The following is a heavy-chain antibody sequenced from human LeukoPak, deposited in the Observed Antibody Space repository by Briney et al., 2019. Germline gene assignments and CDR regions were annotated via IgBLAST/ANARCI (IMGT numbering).Heavy chain of an antibody. Sequence: GGSLRLSRAASGFTFSSYWMSWVRQAPGKGLEWVADIKQDGSEKYYVDSVKGRFTISRDNAKNSLYLQMNSLRAEDTAVYYCARHRIARNWFDPWGQGTLVTVSS. CDR3: ARHRIARNWFDP. D-gene: IGHD6-13*01. CDR2: IKQDGSEK. CDR1: GFTFSSYW. V-gene: IGHV3-7*01. J-gene: IGHJ5*02.